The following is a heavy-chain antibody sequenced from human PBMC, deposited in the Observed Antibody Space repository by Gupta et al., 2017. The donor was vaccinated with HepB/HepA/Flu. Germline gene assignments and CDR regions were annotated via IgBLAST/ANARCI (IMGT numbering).Heavy chain of an antibody. CDR1: GFTVNSNY. Sequence: EVQLVESGGNLIQPGGSLRLSCAASGFTVNSNYMGWVRQAPGKGLEWVSIISDGGTPYYADSVKGRFTISRDNSRNTLYLQMNSLRAEDTAVYYCARDPIRNDGNNFDYWGQGTLVTVSS. D-gene: IGHD5-24*01. J-gene: IGHJ4*02. V-gene: IGHV3-53*01. CDR2: ISDGGTP. CDR3: ARDPIRNDGNNFDY.